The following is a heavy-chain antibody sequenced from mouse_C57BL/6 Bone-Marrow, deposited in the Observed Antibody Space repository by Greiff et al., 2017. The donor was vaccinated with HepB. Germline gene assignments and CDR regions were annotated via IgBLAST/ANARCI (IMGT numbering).Heavy chain of an antibody. CDR3: ARSQNWDSLFAY. CDR1: GYTFTDYY. D-gene: IGHD4-1*01. J-gene: IGHJ3*01. V-gene: IGHV1-26*01. CDR2: INPNNGGT. Sequence: VQLQQSGPELVKPGASVKISCKASGYTFTDYYMNWVKQSHGKSLEWIGDINPNNGGTSYNQKFKGKATLTVDKSSSTAYMELRSLTSEDSAVYYCARSQNWDSLFAYWGQGTLVTVSA.